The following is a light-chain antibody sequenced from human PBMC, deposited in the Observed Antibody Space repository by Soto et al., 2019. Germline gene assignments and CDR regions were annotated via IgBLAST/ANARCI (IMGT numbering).Light chain of an antibody. Sequence: EILLTQSPGTLSLSPGERANLSCRASQSVRNSYLAWYQQKPGQAPRLLIYGASGRATGIPDRFSGSGSGTDFMLTISRLEPEDFAVYYCQQYGSSPYTFGQGTKLEI. CDR2: GAS. CDR3: QQYGSSPYT. V-gene: IGKV3-20*01. CDR1: QSVRNSY. J-gene: IGKJ2*01.